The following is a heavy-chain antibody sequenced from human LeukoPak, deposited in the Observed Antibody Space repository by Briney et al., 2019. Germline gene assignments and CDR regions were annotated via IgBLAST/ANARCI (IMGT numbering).Heavy chain of an antibody. CDR2: ISRSSTSI. CDR3: ARLPAV. J-gene: IGHJ6*04. Sequence: GGSLRLSCAASGFTFSDYSMKWIRQAPGKGLEWVSSISRSSTSIDYADSVKGRFTISRDNAMNSMYLQINSLRVEDTAVYYCARLPAVWGKGTTVTVSS. V-gene: IGHV3-21*01. CDR1: GFTFSDYS.